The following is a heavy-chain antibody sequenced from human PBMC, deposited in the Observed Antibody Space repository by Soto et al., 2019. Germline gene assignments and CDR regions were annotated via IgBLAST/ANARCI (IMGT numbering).Heavy chain of an antibody. Sequence: EVQLVESGGGLVQPGRSLRLSCAASGFTFDDYAMHWVRQAPGKGLEWVSGISWNSGSIGYADSVKGRFTISRDNAKNSLYLQMNSLRVEDTALYYCAKDLGGALGNFDYWGQGTLVTVSS. CDR2: ISWNSGSI. CDR1: GFTFDDYA. D-gene: IGHD1-26*01. CDR3: AKDLGGALGNFDY. V-gene: IGHV3-9*01. J-gene: IGHJ4*02.